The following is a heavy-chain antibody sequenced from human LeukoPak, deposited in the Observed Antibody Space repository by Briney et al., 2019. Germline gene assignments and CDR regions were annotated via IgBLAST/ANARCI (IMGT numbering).Heavy chain of an antibody. J-gene: IGHJ4*02. CDR1: GYSISSGYY. D-gene: IGHD3-22*01. CDR3: ARDVRNYYDSDAYYVFDY. V-gene: IGHV4-38-2*02. CDR2: MYHSGST. Sequence: SESLSLTCSVSGYSISSGYYWGWIRQPPEKGLEWIGNMYHSGSTYYSPSLKSRVTISIDASKNQFSLKLSSVTAADTAVYYCARDVRNYYDSDAYYVFDYWGQGTLVTVSS.